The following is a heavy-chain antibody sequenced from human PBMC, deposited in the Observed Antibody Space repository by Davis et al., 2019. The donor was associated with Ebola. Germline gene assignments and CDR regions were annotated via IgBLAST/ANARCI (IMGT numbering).Heavy chain of an antibody. CDR2: TVVGSGNT. Sequence: SVKVSCKASGFTFTSSAVQWVRQARGQRLEWIGWTVVGSGNTNYAQKFQERVTITRDMSTSTAYMELSSLRSEDTAVYYCAAADSSGYYARWYFDLWGRGTLVTVSS. V-gene: IGHV1-58*01. J-gene: IGHJ2*01. CDR3: AAADSSGYYARWYFDL. CDR1: GFTFTSSA. D-gene: IGHD3-22*01.